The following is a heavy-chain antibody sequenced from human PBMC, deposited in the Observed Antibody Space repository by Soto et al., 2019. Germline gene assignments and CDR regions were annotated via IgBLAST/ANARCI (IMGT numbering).Heavy chain of an antibody. CDR3: ARLGAYYQALDP. J-gene: IGHJ5*02. Sequence: QVQLQESGPGLVQPSETLLLTCTVSGGSISPYYWAWIRQPPGKGLECLGYIYYGGSTSYNPSLKSRITRSLETSKSQFSLRLNSVTASDTAIYYCARLGAYYQALDPWGQGTLVTVSS. CDR1: GGSISPYY. CDR2: IYYGGST. D-gene: IGHD2-21*01. V-gene: IGHV4-59*08.